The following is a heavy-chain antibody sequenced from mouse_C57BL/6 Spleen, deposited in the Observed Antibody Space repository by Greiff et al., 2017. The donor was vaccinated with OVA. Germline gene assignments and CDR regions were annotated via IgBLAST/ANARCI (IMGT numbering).Heavy chain of an antibody. CDR1: GFSLTSYG. D-gene: IGHD1-3*01. J-gene: IGHJ3*01. CDR3: ASLSGAPFAY. CDR2: IWGVGSS. V-gene: IGHV2-6*01. Sequence: VMLVESGPGLVAPSQSLYITCTVSGFSLTSYGVDWVSQSPGKGLEWLGVIWGVGSSNYNSALKYRLSISKDNSKSQVFLKMNSLQTDDTSMYYCASLSGAPFAYWGQGTLVTVSA.